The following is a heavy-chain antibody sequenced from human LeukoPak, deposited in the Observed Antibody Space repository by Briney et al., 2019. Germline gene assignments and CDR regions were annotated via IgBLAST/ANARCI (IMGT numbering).Heavy chain of an antibody. V-gene: IGHV3-33*01. D-gene: IGHD1-14*01. CDR2: IWYDGSNK. CDR3: ATRQAPPFDY. CDR1: GFTFSSYG. J-gene: IGHJ4*02. Sequence: GRSLRLSCAASGFTFSSYGMHWVRQVPGKGLEWVAVIWYDGSNKYYADSVKGRFTISRDNSKNTLYLQMNSLRAEDTAVYYCATRQAPPFDYWGQGTLVTVSS.